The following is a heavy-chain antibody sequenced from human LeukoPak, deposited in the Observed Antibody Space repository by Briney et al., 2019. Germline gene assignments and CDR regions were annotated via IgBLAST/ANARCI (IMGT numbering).Heavy chain of an antibody. J-gene: IGHJ6*02. CDR3: ASMRQQLPRYYYYGMDV. D-gene: IGHD6-13*01. V-gene: IGHV4-34*01. CDR2: INHSGST. CDR1: GGSFSGYY. Sequence: SQTLSLTCAVYGGSFSGYYWSWIRQPPGKGLERIGEINHSGSTNYNPSLKSRVTISVDTSKNQFSLKLSSVTAADTAVYYCASMRQQLPRYYYYGMDVWGQGTTVTVSS.